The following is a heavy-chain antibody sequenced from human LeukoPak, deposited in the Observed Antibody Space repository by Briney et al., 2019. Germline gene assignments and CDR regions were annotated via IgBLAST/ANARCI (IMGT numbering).Heavy chain of an antibody. CDR3: AKNGGPHGMDV. CDR1: GFTFSSIW. V-gene: IGHV3-7*02. CDR2: IKHDGSET. D-gene: IGHD3-16*01. J-gene: IGHJ6*02. Sequence: GGSLRLSCATSGFTFSSIWMSWVRQAPGKGLEWVANIKHDGSETNYVDSVKGRFTISRDNAKNSLHPQMNSLRVEDTAVYYCAKNGGPHGMDVWGQGTTVTVSS.